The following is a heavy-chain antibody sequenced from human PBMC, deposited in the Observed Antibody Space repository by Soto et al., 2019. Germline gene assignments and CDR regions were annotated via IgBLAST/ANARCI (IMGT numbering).Heavy chain of an antibody. CDR3: AGDNIVGAYVFDY. V-gene: IGHV3-33*01. CDR2: IWYDGSNK. CDR1: GFTFSSYG. Sequence: PRGSLRLSCAASGFTFSSYGIHWVRQAPGKGLEWVGIIWYDGSNKYYADSVKGRFTISRDSSKNTVYLQMDSLGVEDMAVYYCAGDNIVGAYVFDYWGQGA. J-gene: IGHJ4*02. D-gene: IGHD1-26*01.